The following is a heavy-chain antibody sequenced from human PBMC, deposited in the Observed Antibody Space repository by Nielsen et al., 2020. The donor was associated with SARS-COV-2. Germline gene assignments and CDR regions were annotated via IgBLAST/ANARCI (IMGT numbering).Heavy chain of an antibody. Sequence: ASVKVSCKVSGYTLTELSMHWVRQAPGKGLEWMGGFDPEDGETIYAQKFQGRVTMTEDTSTDTAYMELSSLRSEDTAVYYCAKSVNFRGSSSWWNYWYFDLWGRGTLVTVSS. J-gene: IGHJ2*01. CDR2: FDPEDGET. CDR1: GYTLTELS. D-gene: IGHD6-13*01. CDR3: AKSVNFRGSSSWWNYWYFDL. V-gene: IGHV1-24*01.